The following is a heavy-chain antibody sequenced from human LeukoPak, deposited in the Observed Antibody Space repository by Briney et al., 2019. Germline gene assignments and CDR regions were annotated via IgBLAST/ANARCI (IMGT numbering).Heavy chain of an antibody. Sequence: PSETLSLTCAVYGGSFSGYYWSWIRQPPGKGLEWIGEINHSGSTNYNPSLKSRVTMSVDTSKNQFSLKLSSVTAADTAVYYCARVRGRGVFPVIDPWGQGTLVTVSS. CDR2: INHSGST. CDR1: GGSFSGYY. V-gene: IGHV4-34*01. J-gene: IGHJ5*02. D-gene: IGHD3-10*01. CDR3: ARVRGRGVFPVIDP.